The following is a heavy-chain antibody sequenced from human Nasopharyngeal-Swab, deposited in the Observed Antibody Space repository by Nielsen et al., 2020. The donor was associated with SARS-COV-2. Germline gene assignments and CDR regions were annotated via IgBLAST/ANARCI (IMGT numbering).Heavy chain of an antibody. J-gene: IGHJ4*02. D-gene: IGHD3-10*01. CDR3: ARQLSGNYQAYFDF. CDR2: ISHSGST. Sequence: SETLSLTCAVSGGSVSSASSAWGWLRLPPGKGLEWIATISHSGSTFYNPSLQSRITISVDASKNQFSLRLNSMTAADTAVYYCARQLSGNYQAYFDFWGQGSLAAVSS. V-gene: IGHV4-39*01. CDR1: GGSVSSASSA.